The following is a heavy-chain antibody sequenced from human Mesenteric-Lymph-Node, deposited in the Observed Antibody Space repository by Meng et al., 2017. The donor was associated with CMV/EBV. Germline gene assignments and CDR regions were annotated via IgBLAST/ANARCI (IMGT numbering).Heavy chain of an antibody. CDR3: ARDLATMGLGMDV. Sequence: GGSLRLSCAASGFNVSSTYMSWVRQAPGKGLEWVSVLYTGGLTFYADSVKGRFTISRDNSKNTVYLQMNSLRVEDTALYFCARDLATMGLGMDVWGQGTTVTVSS. V-gene: IGHV3-53*01. D-gene: IGHD5-24*01. CDR1: GFNVSSTY. J-gene: IGHJ6*01. CDR2: LYTGGLT.